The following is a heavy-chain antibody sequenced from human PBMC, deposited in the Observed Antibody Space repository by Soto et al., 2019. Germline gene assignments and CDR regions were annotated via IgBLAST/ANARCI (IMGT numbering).Heavy chain of an antibody. J-gene: IGHJ6*02. CDR1: GGSFSGYY. CDR2: INHSGST. Sequence: TLSLTCAVYGGSFSGYYWSWIRQPTGKGLEWIGEINHSGSTNYNPSLKSRVTISVDTSKNQFSLKLSSVTAADTAVYYCARGGDYYYGMDVWGQGTTVTVSS. V-gene: IGHV4-34*01. CDR3: ARGGDYYYGMDV.